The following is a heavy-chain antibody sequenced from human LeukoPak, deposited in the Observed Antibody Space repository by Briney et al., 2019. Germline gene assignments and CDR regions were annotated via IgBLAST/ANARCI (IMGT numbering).Heavy chain of an antibody. J-gene: IGHJ4*02. Sequence: SETLSLTCAVSGGSFRSHNWWTWVRQPPGMRLEWIGEIYHSGSTNYNPSLHSRVTIFVDTSKNQFSLNLSSVTAADTGLYYCARHLPQSDGSKRGFDYWGQGTLVTVSS. V-gene: IGHV4-4*02. CDR1: GGSFRSHNW. CDR3: ARHLPQSDGSKRGFDY. CDR2: IYHSGST. D-gene: IGHD5-24*01.